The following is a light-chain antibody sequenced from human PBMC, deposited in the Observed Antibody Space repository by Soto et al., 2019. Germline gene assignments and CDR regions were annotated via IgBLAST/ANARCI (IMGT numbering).Light chain of an antibody. CDR3: MQATQSSWT. Sequence: DLVMTQTALSSPVTLGQAASISCRSSQSLVHNDGNTYLSWFQQRPGQPPRLLIYKGSDRFSGVPDRFSGSGAGTDFTLTISRVEAEDVGVYYCMQATQSSWTCGQGTKVEI. J-gene: IGKJ1*01. V-gene: IGKV2-24*01. CDR2: KGS. CDR1: QSLVHNDGNTY.